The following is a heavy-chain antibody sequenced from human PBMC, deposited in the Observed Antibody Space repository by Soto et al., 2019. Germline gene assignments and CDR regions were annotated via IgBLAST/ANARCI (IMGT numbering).Heavy chain of an antibody. CDR2: ISGGGTT. J-gene: IGHJ4*02. D-gene: IGHD7-27*01. CDR1: GFTFSSYT. CDR3: AKWHTSNWDSLPSSGFDY. Sequence: PGGSLRLSCAASGFTFSSYTMTWVRQAPGKGLEWVSAISGGGTTYYADSVTGRFTISRDNSKSTLYLQMESLRAEDTAAYYCAKWHTSNWDSLPSSGFDYWGPGTQVTVSS. V-gene: IGHV3-23*01.